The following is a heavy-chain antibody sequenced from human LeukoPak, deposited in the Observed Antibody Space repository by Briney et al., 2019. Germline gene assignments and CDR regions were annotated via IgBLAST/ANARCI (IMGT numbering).Heavy chain of an antibody. CDR3: ARDGYSGYQGGPGFDY. CDR1: GGTFSSYA. V-gene: IGHV1-69*13. J-gene: IGHJ4*02. D-gene: IGHD5-12*01. Sequence: GASVKVSCKASGGTFSSYAISWVRQAPGQGLEWMGRIIPIFGIANYAQKFQGRVTITADESTSTAYMELSSLRSEDTAVYYCARDGYSGYQGGPGFDYWGQGTLVTVSS. CDR2: IIPIFGIA.